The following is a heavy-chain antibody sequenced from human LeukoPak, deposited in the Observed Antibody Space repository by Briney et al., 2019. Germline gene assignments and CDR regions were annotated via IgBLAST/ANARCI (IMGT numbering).Heavy chain of an antibody. V-gene: IGHV5-51*01. D-gene: IGHD3-22*01. Sequence: GESLKISCKGSGYSFTNYWIGWVRQMPGKGLEWMGIIYPGDSDTKYSPSFQGQVTISADKSISTAYLQWSSLKASDTAMYYCATRKYYDSSSCYLDYWGQGTLVTVSS. CDR3: ATRKYYDSSSCYLDY. J-gene: IGHJ4*02. CDR2: IYPGDSDT. CDR1: GYSFTNYW.